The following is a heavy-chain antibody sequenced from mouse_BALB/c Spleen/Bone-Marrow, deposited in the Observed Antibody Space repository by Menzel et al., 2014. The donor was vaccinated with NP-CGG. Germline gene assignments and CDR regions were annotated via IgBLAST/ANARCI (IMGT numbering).Heavy chain of an antibody. V-gene: IGHV1S132*01. CDR3: ARRGYGYLDY. J-gene: IGHJ2*01. D-gene: IGHD2-10*02. Sequence: QVQLQQSGAELMKPGASVKLSCKTSGYTFTSYWIQWVKQRPGQGLGWIGEIFPGTVTPYYNEKFKGKATLTIDTSSSTASMQLSSLTSEDSAVYFCARRGYGYLDYWGQGTTLTVSS. CDR1: GYTFTSYW. CDR2: IFPGTVTP.